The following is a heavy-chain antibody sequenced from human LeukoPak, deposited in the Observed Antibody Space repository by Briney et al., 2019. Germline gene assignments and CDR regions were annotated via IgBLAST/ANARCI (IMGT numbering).Heavy chain of an antibody. J-gene: IGHJ4*02. CDR2: MFLNGTA. D-gene: IGHD2-2*01. V-gene: IGHV4-38-2*02. CDR3: ARARNGLVVVIPARVFDY. CDR1: GYSIRSGYS. Sequence: SETLSLTCSVSGYSIRSGYSWGWIRQPPGKGLEWVGTMFLNGTAYYNPSLKSRVTISVDTSKNQFSLDLGSVSATATAVYYCARARNGLVVVIPARVFDYWGQGTLVTVSS.